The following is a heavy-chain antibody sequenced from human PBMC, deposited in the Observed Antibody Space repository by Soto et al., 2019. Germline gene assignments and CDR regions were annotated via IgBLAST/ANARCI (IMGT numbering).Heavy chain of an antibody. CDR2: ISASGSP. D-gene: IGHD1-26*01. V-gene: IGHV4-59*01. J-gene: IGHJ4*02. Sequence: SETLSLTCTISGGSISTYDWSWVSQPPGNELGWIGYISASGSPYYNPSLRSRVTISADTSKKQISLKSTSPTAADTAVYYCARGVGSSPPRYWGRGTRVTVS. CDR3: ARGVGSSPPRY. CDR1: GGSISTYD.